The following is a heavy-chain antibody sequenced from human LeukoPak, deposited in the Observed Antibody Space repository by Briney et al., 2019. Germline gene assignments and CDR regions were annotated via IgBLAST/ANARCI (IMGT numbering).Heavy chain of an antibody. Sequence: PGGSLTLSCAASEFTVSSNYMSWVRQAPGKGLEWVSVIYSGGNTYYADSVKGRLTISRDNSKNTLSLQMNSLRADDTAVYYCARGGPPRDAFDIWGQGTMVTVSS. V-gene: IGHV3-53*01. D-gene: IGHD3-16*01. CDR3: ARGGPPRDAFDI. CDR2: IYSGGNT. CDR1: EFTVSSNY. J-gene: IGHJ3*02.